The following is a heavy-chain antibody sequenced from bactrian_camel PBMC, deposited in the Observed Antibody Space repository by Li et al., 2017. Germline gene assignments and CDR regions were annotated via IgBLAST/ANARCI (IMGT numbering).Heavy chain of an antibody. D-gene: IGHD5*01. V-gene: IGHV3S1*01. J-gene: IGHJ4*01. CDR1: GFTFSTYW. CDR2: ITLGRSGGTA. CDR3: AAGRGIHEAGLAAVGW. Sequence: HVQLVESGGGLVQPGESLRLSCAASGFTFSTYWMYWVRQAPGKGLEWVSTITLGRSGGTAYYADSVKGRFTISRDNANNTLYLTMNSLKTEDTAVYYCAAGRGIHEAGLAAVGWWGQGTQVTV.